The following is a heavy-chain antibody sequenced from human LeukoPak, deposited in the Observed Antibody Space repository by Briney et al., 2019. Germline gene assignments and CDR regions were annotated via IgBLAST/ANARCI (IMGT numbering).Heavy chain of an antibody. J-gene: IGHJ4*02. Sequence: GGSLRLSCAASGFTFSSYGMHWVRQAPGKGLEWVAVIWYDGSNKYYADSVKGRFTISRDNSKNTLYLQMNSLRAEGTAVYYCARDSGYNAFDYWGLGTLVTVSS. CDR1: GFTFSSYG. D-gene: IGHD5-12*01. CDR2: IWYDGSNK. V-gene: IGHV3-33*01. CDR3: ARDSGYNAFDY.